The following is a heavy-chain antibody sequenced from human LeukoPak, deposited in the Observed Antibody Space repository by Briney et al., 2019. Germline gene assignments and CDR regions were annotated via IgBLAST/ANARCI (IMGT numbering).Heavy chain of an antibody. D-gene: IGHD2-15*01. Sequence: PGGSLRLSCAASGFTLSSYGMNWVRQAPGKGLEWVSYISTSGSGTYYADSVKGRFTISRDNSKNSLYLQMNSLRAEDTAVYYCARDRGVDYCSGGSCSHYYYYMDVWGKGTTVTISS. J-gene: IGHJ6*03. V-gene: IGHV3-48*04. CDR2: ISTSGSGT. CDR3: ARDRGVDYCSGGSCSHYYYYMDV. CDR1: GFTLSSYG.